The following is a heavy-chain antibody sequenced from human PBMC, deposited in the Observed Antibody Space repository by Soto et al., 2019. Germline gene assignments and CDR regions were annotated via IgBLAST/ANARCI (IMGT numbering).Heavy chain of an antibody. D-gene: IGHD3-3*01. CDR3: AKAAYDFWSGYYASNYYYYMDV. J-gene: IGHJ6*03. Sequence: GGSLRLSCAASGFTFSSYAMSWVRQAPGKGLEWVSAISGSGGSTYYADSVKGRFTISRDNSKNTLYLQMNSLRAEDTAVYYCAKAAYDFWSGYYASNYYYYMDVWGKGTKVTV. CDR2: ISGSGGST. V-gene: IGHV3-23*01. CDR1: GFTFSSYA.